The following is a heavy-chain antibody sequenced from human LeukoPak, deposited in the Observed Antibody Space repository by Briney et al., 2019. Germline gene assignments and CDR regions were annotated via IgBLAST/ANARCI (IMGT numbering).Heavy chain of an antibody. J-gene: IGHJ4*02. V-gene: IGHV3-23*01. Sequence: PGGSLTLFCAASGFTFNKYDMSCVPQARGKGLEGVSGISGSGDDKYYADSGKCRITIYRGNSKDTLYLQMNSLRAEDTAVYYCGKLKRYSGYGENYFDYWGQGTLVTVSS. CDR2: ISGSGDDK. D-gene: IGHD5-12*01. CDR3: GKLKRYSGYGENYFDY. CDR1: GFTFNKYD.